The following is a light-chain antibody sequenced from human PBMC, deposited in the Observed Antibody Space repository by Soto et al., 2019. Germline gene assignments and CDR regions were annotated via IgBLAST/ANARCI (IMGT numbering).Light chain of an antibody. CDR1: NIGTKS. J-gene: IGLJ1*01. Sequence: SYELTQPPSVSVSPGQTASITCGGDNIGTKSVHWYQQRPGQAPVLVVYDDKKRPSGIPERFSGSNSGNTATLTISRVETGDEADYYCQVCERFSDHNFVFGDGTKVNVL. CDR3: QVCERFSDHNFV. CDR2: DDK. V-gene: IGLV3-21*02.